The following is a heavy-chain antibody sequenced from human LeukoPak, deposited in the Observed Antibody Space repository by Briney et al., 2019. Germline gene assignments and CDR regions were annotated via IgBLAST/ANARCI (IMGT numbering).Heavy chain of an antibody. Sequence: GGSLRLSCAASGFTFSSYGMSWVRQAPGKGLEWGSAISGSGGSTYYADSVKGRFTISRDNSKNTLYLQMNSLRAEGTAVYYCAKGVGELPDDYWGQGTLVTVSS. V-gene: IGHV3-23*01. CDR2: ISGSGGST. CDR1: GFTFSSYG. J-gene: IGHJ4*02. D-gene: IGHD3-10*01. CDR3: AKGVGELPDDY.